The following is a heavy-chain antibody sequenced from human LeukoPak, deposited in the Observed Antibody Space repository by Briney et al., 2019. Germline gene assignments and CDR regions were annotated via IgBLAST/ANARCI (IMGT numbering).Heavy chain of an antibody. V-gene: IGHV4-59*01. CDR1: GASISSYY. J-gene: IGHJ4*02. CDR2: MYYIGST. CDR3: ARELKVGNTGYYFDY. Sequence: SETLSLTCTVSGASISSYYWSWIRQPPGKGLEWIGYMYYIGSTNYNPSLKSRVTISVDTSKNQFSLKLNSVTAADTAVYFRARELKVGNTGYYFDYWGQGTLVTVSS. D-gene: IGHD2/OR15-2a*01.